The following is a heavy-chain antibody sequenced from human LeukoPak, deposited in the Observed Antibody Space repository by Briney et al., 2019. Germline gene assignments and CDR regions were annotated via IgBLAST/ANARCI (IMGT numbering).Heavy chain of an antibody. J-gene: IGHJ4*02. CDR3: AKLHPSYSNSWF. CDR1: GFTFSIYA. D-gene: IGHD6-13*01. CDR2: VSSSGGVA. V-gene: IGHV3-23*01. Sequence: GGSLRLSCAASGFTFSIYAMTWVRQAPGRGLEWVSAVSSSGGVAFYADSVKGRFTISRDNSKNTLYLQMNSLRAEDAAVYYCAKLHPSYSNSWFWGQGTLVTVSS.